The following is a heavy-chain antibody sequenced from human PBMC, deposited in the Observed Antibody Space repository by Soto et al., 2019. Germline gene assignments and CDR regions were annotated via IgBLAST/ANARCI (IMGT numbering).Heavy chain of an antibody. Sequence: SVKVSCKASGGTFSSYTISWVRQAPGQGLEWMGRIIPILGIANYAQKFQGRVTITADKSTSTAYMELSSLRSEDTAVYYCARVRDYSNYVIDYWGQGTLVTVSS. V-gene: IGHV1-69*02. CDR1: GGTFSSYT. CDR2: IIPILGIA. CDR3: ARVRDYSNYVIDY. D-gene: IGHD4-4*01. J-gene: IGHJ4*02.